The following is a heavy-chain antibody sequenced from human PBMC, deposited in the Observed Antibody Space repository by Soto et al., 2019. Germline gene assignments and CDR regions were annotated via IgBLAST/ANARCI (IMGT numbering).Heavy chain of an antibody. CDR3: ARDLHPFGWFGELLRSVIADY. Sequence: GASVKVSCKASGYTFTSYGISWVRQAPGQGLEWMGWISAYNGNTNYAQKLQGRVTMTTDTSTSTAYMELRSLRSDDTAVYYCARDLHPFGWFGELLRSVIADYWGQGTLVTVSS. J-gene: IGHJ4*02. CDR2: ISAYNGNT. CDR1: GYTFTSYG. V-gene: IGHV1-18*01. D-gene: IGHD3-10*01.